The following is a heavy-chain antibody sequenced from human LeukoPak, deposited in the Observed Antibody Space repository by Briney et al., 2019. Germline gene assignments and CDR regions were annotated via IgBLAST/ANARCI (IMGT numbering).Heavy chain of an antibody. D-gene: IGHD5-12*01. V-gene: IGHV3-23*01. CDR3: ARGGGYSGYLFYFDS. J-gene: IGHJ4*02. CDR2: ITGSGTGT. Sequence: GGSLRLSCAASGPTFSVYAMSWVRQAPGKGLEWVSGITGSGTGTYYADSVKGRFTISRDNSKNTLYLQMNSLSAEDTAVFYCARGGGYSGYLFYFDSWGQGTLVSVSS. CDR1: GPTFSVYA.